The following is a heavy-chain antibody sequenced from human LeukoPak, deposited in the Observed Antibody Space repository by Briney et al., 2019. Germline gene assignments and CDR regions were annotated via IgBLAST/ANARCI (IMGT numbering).Heavy chain of an antibody. Sequence: GGSLRLSCAASGFSFSSYEMNWVRQAPGKGLEWVSYISSSGSTIYDADSVKGRFTISRDNAKNSLYLQMNSLRAEDTAVYYCAREITYYGMDVWGRGTTVTVSS. CDR1: GFSFSSYE. D-gene: IGHD3-16*01. V-gene: IGHV3-48*03. CDR3: AREITYYGMDV. CDR2: ISSSGSTI. J-gene: IGHJ6*02.